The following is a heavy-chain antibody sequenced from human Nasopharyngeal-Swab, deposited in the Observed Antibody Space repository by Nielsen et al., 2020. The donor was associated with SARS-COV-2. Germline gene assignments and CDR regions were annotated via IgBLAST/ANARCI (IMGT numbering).Heavy chain of an antibody. CDR2: ISYDGSHK. CDR1: GFTFSSYG. Sequence: GESLKISCAASGFTFSSYGMHWVRQTPGKGLKGVALISYDGSHKYYADSVKGRFTISRDNSKNTLFLQINSLRAEDTAVYYCAKDGLRGGMITFGEVIEYYLDFWGQGTLVTVSS. CDR3: AKDGLRGGMITFGEVIEYYLDF. D-gene: IGHD3-16*02. J-gene: IGHJ4*02. V-gene: IGHV3-30*18.